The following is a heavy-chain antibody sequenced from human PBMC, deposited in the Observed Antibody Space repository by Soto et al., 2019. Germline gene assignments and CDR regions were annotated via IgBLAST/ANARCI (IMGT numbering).Heavy chain of an antibody. V-gene: IGHV3-23*01. D-gene: IGHD3-22*01. Sequence: PGGSLRLSCAASRFTFSSYAMSWVRQAPGKGLEWVSAISGSGGSTYYADSVKGRFTISRDNSKNTLYLQMNSLRAEDTAVYYCAKGWGLYDSSGYSCDYWCQRPLVTLS. CDR2: ISGSGGST. J-gene: IGHJ4*02. CDR3: AKGWGLYDSSGYSCDY. CDR1: RFTFSSYA.